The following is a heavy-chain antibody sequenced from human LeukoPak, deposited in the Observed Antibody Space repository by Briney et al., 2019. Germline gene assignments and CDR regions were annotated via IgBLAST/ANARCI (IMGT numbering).Heavy chain of an antibody. Sequence: PGGSLRLSCAASGFTFSSYGMHWVRQAPGKGLEWVAVISYDGSNKYYADSVKGRFTISRDNSKNTQYLQMNSLRAEDTAVYYGAISSGYTHYGMDVWGQGTTVTVSS. CDR1: GFTFSSYG. CDR3: AISSGYTHYGMDV. CDR2: ISYDGSNK. V-gene: IGHV3-30*03. J-gene: IGHJ6*02. D-gene: IGHD2-2*02.